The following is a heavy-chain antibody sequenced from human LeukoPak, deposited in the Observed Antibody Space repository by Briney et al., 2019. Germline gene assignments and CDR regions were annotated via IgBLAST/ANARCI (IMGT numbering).Heavy chain of an antibody. J-gene: IGHJ4*02. Sequence: GGSLRLSCAASGFTFSSYWMSWVRQAPGKGLEWVSAISGSGGSTYYADSVKGRFTISRDNSKNTLYLQMNSLRAEDTAVYYCAKGIYNWNNGGFDYWGQGTLVTVSS. CDR1: GFTFSSYW. CDR2: ISGSGGST. V-gene: IGHV3-23*01. CDR3: AKGIYNWNNGGFDY. D-gene: IGHD1/OR15-1a*01.